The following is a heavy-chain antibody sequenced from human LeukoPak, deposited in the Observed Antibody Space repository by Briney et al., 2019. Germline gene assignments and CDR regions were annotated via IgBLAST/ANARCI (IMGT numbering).Heavy chain of an antibody. V-gene: IGHV4-31*03. CDR2: IYYSGST. J-gene: IGHJ4*02. CDR3: ARGWFGEFNFDY. CDR1: GGSISSGGYY. D-gene: IGHD3-10*01. Sequence: PSETLSLTCTVSGGSISSGGYYWSWIRQHPGRGVEWIGYIYYSGSTYYNPSLKSRVTISVDTSKNQLSLKLSSVTAADTAAYYCARGWFGEFNFDYWGQGTLVTVSS.